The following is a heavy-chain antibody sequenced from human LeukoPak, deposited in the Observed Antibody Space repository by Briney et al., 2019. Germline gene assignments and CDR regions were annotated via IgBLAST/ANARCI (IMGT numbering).Heavy chain of an antibody. D-gene: IGHD6-13*01. J-gene: IGHJ4*02. CDR3: ARSMGEQRLVSDY. CDR1: GFTFSSYA. CDR2: ISYDGSNK. Sequence: GGSLRLSCAASGFTFSSYAMHWVRQAPGKGLEWVAVISYDGSNKYYADSVKGRFTISRDNSKNTLYLQMNSLRAEDTAVYYCARSMGEQRLVSDYWGQGTLVTVSS. V-gene: IGHV3-30-3*01.